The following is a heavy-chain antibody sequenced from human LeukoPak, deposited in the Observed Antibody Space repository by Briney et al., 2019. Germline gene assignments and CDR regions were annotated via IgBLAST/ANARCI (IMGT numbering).Heavy chain of an antibody. CDR2: IYPGDSDT. CDR3: ASSSSGYYYGFDY. Sequence: GESLNISCKGSGYSFTSYWIGWVRQMPGKGLEWMGIIYPGDSDTRYSPSFQGQVTISADKSISTAYLQWSSLKASDTAMYYCASSSSGYYYGFDYWGQGTLVTVSS. V-gene: IGHV5-51*01. CDR1: GYSFTSYW. J-gene: IGHJ4*02. D-gene: IGHD3-22*01.